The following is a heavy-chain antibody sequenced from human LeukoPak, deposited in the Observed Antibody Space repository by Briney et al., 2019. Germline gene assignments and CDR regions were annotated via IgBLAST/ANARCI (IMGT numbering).Heavy chain of an antibody. CDR2: ISYDGSNK. D-gene: IGHD3-22*01. J-gene: IGHJ4*02. V-gene: IGHV3-30-3*01. Sequence: PGGSLRLSCAASGFTFSSYAMHWVRQAPGKGLEWVAVISYDGSNKYYADSVKGRFTISRDNSKNTLYLQMNSLRAEDTAVYYCARGYDSSGYCLSYWGQGTLVTVSS. CDR3: ARGYDSSGYCLSY. CDR1: GFTFSSYA.